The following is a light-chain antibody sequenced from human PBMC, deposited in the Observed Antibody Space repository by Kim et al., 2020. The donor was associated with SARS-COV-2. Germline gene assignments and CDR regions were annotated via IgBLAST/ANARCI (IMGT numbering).Light chain of an antibody. CDR1: SANIGAGYD. CDR2: GNN. J-gene: IGLJ3*02. V-gene: IGLV1-40*01. Sequence: QSVTITGTGSSANIGAGYDVHWYHQVTGTAPKLLIYGNNNRPSGVPDRFSGSQSGTSASPAITGLKAEEEADYYYQSYDRSLSGWVFGGGTQLTVL. CDR3: QSYDRSLSGWV.